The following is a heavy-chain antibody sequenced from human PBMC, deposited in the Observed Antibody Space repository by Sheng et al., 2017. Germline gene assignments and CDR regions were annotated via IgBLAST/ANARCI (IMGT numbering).Heavy chain of an antibody. CDR1: GFNFNTYY. CDR2: INSDGTTT. Sequence: EVQLVDSGGGLVQPGGSLRLSCAASGFNFNTYYMHWVRQAPGKGLVWVSRINSDGTTTTYADSVKGRFTISRDNAKNMLYLQMNSLKAEDTAVYYCTRGFHDCWGQGNPGHRLL. D-gene: IGHD2-21*01. CDR3: TRGFHDC. J-gene: IGHJ4*02. V-gene: IGHV3-74*01.